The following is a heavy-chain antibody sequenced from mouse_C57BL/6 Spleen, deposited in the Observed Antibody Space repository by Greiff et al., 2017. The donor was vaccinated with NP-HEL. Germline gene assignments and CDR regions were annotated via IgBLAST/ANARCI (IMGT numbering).Heavy chain of an antibody. CDR2: INPGSGGT. V-gene: IGHV1-54*01. CDR1: GYAFTNYL. J-gene: IGHJ2*01. CDR3: ARERDYYGSSPFDY. D-gene: IGHD1-1*01. Sequence: QVQLKESGAELVRPGTSVKVSCKASGYAFTNYLIEWVKQRPGQGLEWIGVINPGSGGTNYNEKFKGKATLTADKSSSTAYMQLSSLTSEDSAVYFCARERDYYGSSPFDYWGQGTTLTVSS.